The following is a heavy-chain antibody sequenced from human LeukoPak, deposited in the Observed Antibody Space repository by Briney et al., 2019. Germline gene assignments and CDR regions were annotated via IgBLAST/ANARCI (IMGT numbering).Heavy chain of an antibody. CDR2: IYYSGST. CDR1: GFTFSDYY. Sequence: KPGGSLRLSCAASGFTFSDYYMSWIRQPPGKGLEWIGYIYYSGSTYYNPSLKSRVTISVDTSKNQFSLKLSSVTAADTAVYYCARDKRGDADFDYWGQGTLVTVSS. V-gene: IGHV4-30-4*08. CDR3: ARDKRGDADFDY. D-gene: IGHD3-10*01. J-gene: IGHJ4*02.